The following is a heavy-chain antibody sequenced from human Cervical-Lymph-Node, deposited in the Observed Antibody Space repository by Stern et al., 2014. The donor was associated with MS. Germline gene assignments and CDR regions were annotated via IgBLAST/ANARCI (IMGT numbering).Heavy chain of an antibody. V-gene: IGHV3-11*01. J-gene: IGHJ4*02. Sequence: QVQLVQSGGGLVKPGGSLRLSCAASGFTFSDSHMSWIRQAPGKGLERDSDINSRGTTIYSADSVKGRFTISRDNATNLLYLQMNSLRAEDTAVYYCAKQKGTGWGQGTLVTVSS. CDR3: AKQKGTG. D-gene: IGHD1-14*01. CDR1: GFTFSDSH. CDR2: INSRGTTI.